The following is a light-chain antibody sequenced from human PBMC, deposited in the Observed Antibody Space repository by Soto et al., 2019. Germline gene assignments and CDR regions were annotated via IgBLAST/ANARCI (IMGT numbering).Light chain of an antibody. CDR1: QSVSSSY. J-gene: IGKJ1*01. CDR3: QHYSDPQT. V-gene: IGKV3-20*01. Sequence: EIVLTPSPGTLSLSPGERTTLSCRASQSVSSSYLAWYQQKPGQAPRLLIYGASSRATGIPDRFSGSGSGTDFTLSISRLEPEDFAVYYCQHYSDPQTFGQGTKVDIK. CDR2: GAS.